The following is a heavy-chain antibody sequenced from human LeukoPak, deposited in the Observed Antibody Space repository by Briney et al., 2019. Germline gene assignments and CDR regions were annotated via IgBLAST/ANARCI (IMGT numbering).Heavy chain of an antibody. J-gene: IGHJ4*02. D-gene: IGHD2-21*02. CDR3: ARGLRYCGGDCIYYFDY. V-gene: IGHV1-8*01. CDR1: GYTFTSYD. CDR2: MNPNSGNT. Sequence: RWASVKVSCKASGYTFTSYDINWVRQATGQGLEWMGWMNPNSGNTGYAQKFQGRVTMTRNTSISTAYMELSSLRSEDTAVYYCARGLRYCGGDCIYYFDYWGQGTLVTVSS.